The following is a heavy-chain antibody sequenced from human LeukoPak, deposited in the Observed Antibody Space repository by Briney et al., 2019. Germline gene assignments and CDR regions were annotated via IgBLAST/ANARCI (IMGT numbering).Heavy chain of an antibody. Sequence: GGSLRLSCAASGFTFSSYAMSWVRQAPGKGLEWVSVISNSGGSTFYADSVKGRFTISRDNSKNTLNLQMNSLRAEDTAVYHCAKIRLYYDSSGYLEYIDYWGQGTLVTVSS. V-gene: IGHV3-23*01. J-gene: IGHJ4*02. CDR2: ISNSGGST. CDR3: AKIRLYYDSSGYLEYIDY. D-gene: IGHD3-22*01. CDR1: GFTFSSYA.